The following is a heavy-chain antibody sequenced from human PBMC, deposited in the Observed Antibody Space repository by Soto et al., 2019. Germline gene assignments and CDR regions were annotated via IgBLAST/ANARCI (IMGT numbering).Heavy chain of an antibody. J-gene: IGHJ6*03. CDR2: IIPIFGTA. CDR1: GGTFSSYA. CDR3: ARDLDDFWSGYYTGDYYYMDV. D-gene: IGHD3-3*01. Sequence: SVKVSCKASGGTFSSYAISWVRQAPGQGLEWMGGIIPIFGTANYAQKFQGRVTITADKSTSTAYMELSSLRSEDTAVYYCARDLDDFWSGYYTGDYYYMDVWGKGTTVTVSS. V-gene: IGHV1-69*06.